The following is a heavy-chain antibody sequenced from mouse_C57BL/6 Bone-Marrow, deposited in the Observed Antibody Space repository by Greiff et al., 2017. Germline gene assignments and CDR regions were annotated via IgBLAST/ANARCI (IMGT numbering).Heavy chain of an antibody. Sequence: EVQLVESGGDLVKPGGSLKLSCAASGFTFSSYGMSWVRQTPDKRLEWVATISSGGSYTYYPDSVKGRFTISRDNAKNTLYLQMSSLKSEDTAMYYCARHGYDGGYAMDYWGQGTSVTVSS. V-gene: IGHV5-6*01. CDR2: ISSGGSYT. CDR1: GFTFSSYG. CDR3: ARHGYDGGYAMDY. J-gene: IGHJ4*01. D-gene: IGHD2-2*01.